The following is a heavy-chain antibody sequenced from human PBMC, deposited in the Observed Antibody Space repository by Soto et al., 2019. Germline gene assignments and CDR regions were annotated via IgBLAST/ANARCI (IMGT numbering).Heavy chain of an antibody. CDR3: ARDGTYYYGSGRSYYYYGMDF. CDR2: ILPIFGKA. J-gene: IGHJ6*02. Sequence: QVQLVQSGAEVKKPGSSVKVSCKASGGTFSSYAISWVRQAPGQGLEWMGGILPIFGKANYAQKFQGRVTITADESTSTAYMELSSLRSEDTAVYYCARDGTYYYGSGRSYYYYGMDFWGQGTTVTVSS. D-gene: IGHD3-10*01. V-gene: IGHV1-69*01. CDR1: GGTFSSYA.